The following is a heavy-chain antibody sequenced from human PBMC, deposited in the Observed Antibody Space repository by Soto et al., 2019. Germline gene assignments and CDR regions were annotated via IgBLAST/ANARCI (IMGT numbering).Heavy chain of an antibody. V-gene: IGHV5-51*01. CDR3: ARYGSYSSSWYPNDYYYGMDV. CDR2: IYPGDSDT. Sequence: GESLKISCKGSGYSFTSYWIGWVRQMPGKGLEWMGIIYPGDSDTRYSPSFQGQVTISADKSISTAYLQWSSLKASDTAMYYCARYGSYSSSWYPNDYYYGMDVWGQGTTVTVSS. CDR1: GYSFTSYW. J-gene: IGHJ6*02. D-gene: IGHD6-13*01.